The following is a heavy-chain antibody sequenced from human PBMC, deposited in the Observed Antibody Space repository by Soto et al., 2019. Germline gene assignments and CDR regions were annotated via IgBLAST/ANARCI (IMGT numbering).Heavy chain of an antibody. CDR2: IYYSGST. CDR3: ARDQSWHDLLWYFDL. CDR1: GGSISSYY. J-gene: IGHJ2*01. D-gene: IGHD1-1*01. V-gene: IGHV4-59*01. Sequence: PSETLSLTCTVSGGSISSYYWSWIRQPPGKGLEWIGYIYYSGSTNYNPSLKSRVTISVDTSTTTVYMELNSLTSEGTAVYYCARDQSWHDLLWYFDLWGRGTLVTVSS.